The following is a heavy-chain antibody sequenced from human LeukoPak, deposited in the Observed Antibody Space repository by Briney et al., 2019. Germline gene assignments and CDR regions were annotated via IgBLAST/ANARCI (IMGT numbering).Heavy chain of an antibody. Sequence: GGSLRLSCAASGSTFSSYDMHWVRQATGKGLEWVSAIGTAGDTYYPGSVKGRFTISRESAKNSLYLQMNSLRAGDTAVYYCARGYDILTGDNYFDYWGQGTLVTVSS. CDR3: ARGYDILTGDNYFDY. V-gene: IGHV3-13*01. CDR2: IGTAGDT. J-gene: IGHJ4*02. CDR1: GSTFSSYD. D-gene: IGHD3-9*01.